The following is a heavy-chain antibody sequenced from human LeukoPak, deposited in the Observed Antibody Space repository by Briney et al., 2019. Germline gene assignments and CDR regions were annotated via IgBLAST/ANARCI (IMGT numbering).Heavy chain of an antibody. CDR2: IYYSGST. CDR1: VGSISICY. J-gene: IGHJ4*02. CDR3: ARWQMGLDY. V-gene: IGHV4-59*01. Sequence: PSETLSLTCTVSVGSISICYWSGIPQPPGKGGEGRWYIYYSGSTNYNPSLKSRVTISVDTSKNQFSLKLSCVTAADTAVYYCARWQMGLDYWGQGTLVTVSS. D-gene: IGHD5-24*01.